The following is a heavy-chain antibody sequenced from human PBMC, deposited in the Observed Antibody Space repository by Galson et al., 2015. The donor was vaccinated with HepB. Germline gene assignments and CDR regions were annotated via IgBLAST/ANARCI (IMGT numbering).Heavy chain of an antibody. CDR2: ISFDGTTE. V-gene: IGHV3-30-3*01. D-gene: IGHD5-12*01. J-gene: IGHJ4*02. CDR1: GFSFSSFA. CDR3: AKEEKAFAYSGYDYETQFFDN. Sequence: SLRLSCAASGFSFSSFAMHWLRQAPGKGPEWVAVISFDGTTENYADAVKGRFTISRDNSKNTVDLQMSSLRVEDTATYYCAKEEKAFAYSGYDYETQFFDNWGQGILVSVST.